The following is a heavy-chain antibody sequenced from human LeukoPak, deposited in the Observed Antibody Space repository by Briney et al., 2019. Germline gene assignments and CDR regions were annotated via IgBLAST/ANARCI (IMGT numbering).Heavy chain of an antibody. D-gene: IGHD6-19*01. CDR3: TKEPKEKTSGWYFRY. Sequence: GRSLRLSCAASGFTFRSYGMHWLRQAPGKGLEWLGVVSFDGKVQYYGETVKGRVSLSRDNSKNTLSPQMDSLRPEDTAVYYCTKEPKEKTSGWYFRYWGQGTLVTVSS. V-gene: IGHV3-30*18. J-gene: IGHJ4*02. CDR2: VSFDGKVQ. CDR1: GFTFRSYG.